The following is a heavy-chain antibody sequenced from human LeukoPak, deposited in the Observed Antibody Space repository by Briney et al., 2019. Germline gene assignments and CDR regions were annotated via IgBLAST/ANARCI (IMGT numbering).Heavy chain of an antibody. D-gene: IGHD2-15*01. Sequence: SETLSLTCAVSGGSISSSNWWSWARQPPGKGLEWIGEIYHSGSTTYNPSLKSRVTISVDKSKNQFSLKLSSVTAADTAVYYCARENPRYCSGGSCYPNFDYWGQGTLVTVSS. CDR3: ARENPRYCSGGSCYPNFDY. V-gene: IGHV4-4*02. J-gene: IGHJ4*02. CDR1: GGSISSSNW. CDR2: IYHSGST.